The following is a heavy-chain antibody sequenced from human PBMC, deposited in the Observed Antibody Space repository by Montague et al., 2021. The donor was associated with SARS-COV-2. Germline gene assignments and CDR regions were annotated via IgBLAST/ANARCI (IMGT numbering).Heavy chain of an antibody. Sequence: LRLSCAASGFTFSSYNMNWVRQPPGKGLEWIGEINHSGTTNYNPSLKSRVTISVDTSKNQFSLKLSSVTAADTAVYYCARGVVVVVHRDYPARRGWFDPWGQGTLVSVSS. CDR1: GFTFSSYN. CDR2: INHSGTT. CDR3: ARGVVVVVHRDYPARRGWFDP. J-gene: IGHJ5*02. D-gene: IGHD2-15*01. V-gene: IGHV4-34*01.